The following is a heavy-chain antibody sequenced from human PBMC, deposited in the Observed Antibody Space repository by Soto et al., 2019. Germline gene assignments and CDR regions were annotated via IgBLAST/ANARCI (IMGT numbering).Heavy chain of an antibody. D-gene: IGHD1-1*01. CDR1: GFALSPYW. CDR2: INQDGSMK. J-gene: IGHJ4*02. Sequence: PGGSLRLSCEVSGFALSPYWMSWVRQAPGKGLEWVASINQDGSMKHYVDSVRGRFTISRDNAKNSLFLQVNSLSAEDTAVYYCARLTEAVTTFVYWGQGTPVTVSS. CDR3: ARLTEAVTTFVY. V-gene: IGHV3-7*03.